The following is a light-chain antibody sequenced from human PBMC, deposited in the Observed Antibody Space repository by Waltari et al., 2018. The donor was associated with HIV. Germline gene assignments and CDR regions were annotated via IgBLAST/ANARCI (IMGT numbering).Light chain of an antibody. CDR3: QQSSDLPST. CDR1: QNINHY. J-gene: IGKJ3*01. CDR2: AAS. V-gene: IGKV1-39*01. Sequence: DIQMTQSPSSLSASIVERVTITCRASQNINHYLNWYQHDQGKPPKLLIYAASTLQSGVPSRFSASGFGTDFTLTISNLQPEDFATYYCQQSSDLPSTFGPGTKVDIK.